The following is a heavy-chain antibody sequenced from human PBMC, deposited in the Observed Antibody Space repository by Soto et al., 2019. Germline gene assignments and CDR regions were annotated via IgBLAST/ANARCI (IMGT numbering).Heavy chain of an antibody. CDR3: TTALGRVPTIT. D-gene: IGHD5-12*01. CDR2: ITSSSSHM. J-gene: IGHJ4*02. V-gene: IGHV3-21*06. CDR1: GFTFSTSI. Sequence: EEQLVESGGGLVKPGWSLRLSCAASGFTFSTSIMNWVRQAPGTGLEWVSSITSSSSHMFYADSVKGRFTISRDNARISLYLQMNSLRAEDTAIYYCTTALGRVPTITWGQGTLVTVSS.